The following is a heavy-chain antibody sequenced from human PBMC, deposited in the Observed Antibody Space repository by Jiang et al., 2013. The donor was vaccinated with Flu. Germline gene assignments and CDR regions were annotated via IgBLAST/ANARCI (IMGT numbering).Heavy chain of an antibody. CDR1: GFTFSSYG. V-gene: IGHV3-30*03. J-gene: IGHJ4*02. Sequence: VQLLESGGGVVQPGRSLRLSCAASGFTFSSYGMHWVRQAPGKGLEWVAVISYDGSNKYYADSVKGRFTISRDNSKNTLYLQMNSLRAEDTAVYYCELRDYWGQGTLVTVSS. CDR3: ELRDY. D-gene: IGHD3-16*01. CDR2: ISYDGSNK.